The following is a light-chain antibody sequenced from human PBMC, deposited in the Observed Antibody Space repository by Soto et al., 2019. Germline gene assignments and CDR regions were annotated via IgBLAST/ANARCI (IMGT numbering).Light chain of an antibody. CDR2: AAS. Sequence: DIQMTQSPSSLSASVGDRVTITCRASQSISSYLNWYQQKPGKAPKLLIYAASSLQSGVPSRFSGSGSGTDFILTISSLQPEDFATYYCQQSYSTPLLTFGGGTKVEIK. CDR1: QSISSY. J-gene: IGKJ4*01. CDR3: QQSYSTPLLT. V-gene: IGKV1-39*01.